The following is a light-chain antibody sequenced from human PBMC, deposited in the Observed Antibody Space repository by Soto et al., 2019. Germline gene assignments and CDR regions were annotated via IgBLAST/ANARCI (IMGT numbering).Light chain of an antibody. CDR2: DAS. Sequence: DIQMSQTPSTLSASVGDRGTITCRASQTIINWLAWYQQKPGKAPKLLIYDASSLEDEVPSRFSGSGSGTEFTLTITSLQPDDFATYYCQHYNSFSRVFTFGPGTNVDIK. J-gene: IGKJ3*01. V-gene: IGKV1-5*01. CDR3: QHYNSFSRVFT. CDR1: QTIINW.